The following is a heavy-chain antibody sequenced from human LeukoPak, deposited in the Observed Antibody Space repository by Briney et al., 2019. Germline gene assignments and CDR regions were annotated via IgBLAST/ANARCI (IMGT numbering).Heavy chain of an antibody. D-gene: IGHD3-10*01. CDR3: ARGRVGWFRESQDAFDI. J-gene: IGHJ3*02. Sequence: SETLSLTCTVSGGSISSSSYYWGWIRQPPGKGLEWIGSIYYSGSTYYNPSLKSRVTISVDTSKNQFSLKLSSVTAADTAVYYCARGRVGWFRESQDAFDIWGQGTMVTVSS. CDR2: IYYSGST. V-gene: IGHV4-39*07. CDR1: GGSISSSSYY.